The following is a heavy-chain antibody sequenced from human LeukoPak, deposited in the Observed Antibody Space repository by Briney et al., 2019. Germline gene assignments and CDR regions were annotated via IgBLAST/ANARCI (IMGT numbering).Heavy chain of an antibody. V-gene: IGHV4-39*01. CDR2: IYYSGST. Sequence: PSETLSLTCTVSGGSISSSSYYWGWIRQPPGKGLEWIGSIYYSGSTYYNPSLKSRVTISVDTSKNQFSLKLSSVTAADTAVYYCARHHYYYDSSGYYSRGYYYYGMDVWGQGTTVIVSS. CDR3: ARHHYYYDSSGYYSRGYYYYGMDV. D-gene: IGHD3-22*01. J-gene: IGHJ6*02. CDR1: GGSISSSSYY.